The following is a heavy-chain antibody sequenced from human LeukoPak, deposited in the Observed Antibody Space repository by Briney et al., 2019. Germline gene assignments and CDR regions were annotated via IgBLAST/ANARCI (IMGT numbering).Heavy chain of an antibody. J-gene: IGHJ4*02. V-gene: IGHV4-39*07. CDR1: GGSISSSSYY. Sequence: SETLSLTRTVSGGSISSSSYYWGWIRQPPGKGLEWIGSIYYSGSTYYNPSLKSRVTISVDTSKNQFSLKLSSVTAADTAVYYCARVHGGYFDYWGQGTLVTVSS. CDR3: ARVHGGYFDY. CDR2: IYYSGST. D-gene: IGHD4-23*01.